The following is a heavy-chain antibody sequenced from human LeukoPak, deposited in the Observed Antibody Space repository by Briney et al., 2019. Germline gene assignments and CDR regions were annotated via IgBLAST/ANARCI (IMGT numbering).Heavy chain of an antibody. CDR1: GGSISSYY. CDR3: AGHHPRNTVDF. CDR2: ISDIGSI. D-gene: IGHD2/OR15-2a*01. V-gene: IGHV4-59*08. Sequence: PETLSLTCTVSGGSISSYYWSWIRQPPGKGLEWIAYISDIGSINYNPSLKSRVTISLDTSKNQFSLKLSSVTAADTAVYYCAGHHPRNTVDFWGQGTLVTVSS. J-gene: IGHJ4*02.